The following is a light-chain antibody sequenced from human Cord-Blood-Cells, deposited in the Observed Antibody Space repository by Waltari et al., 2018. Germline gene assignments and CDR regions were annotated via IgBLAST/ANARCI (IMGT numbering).Light chain of an antibody. CDR1: SSDVGGYNY. Sequence: QSALTQPRSVSGSPGQSVTISCTGTSSDVGGYNYVSWYQQHPGKAPKLMIYDVSKRPSGVPDRCSGSKSGNTASLTISGLQAEDEADYYCCSYAGSHTGLFGGGTKLTVL. J-gene: IGLJ2*01. CDR3: CSYAGSHTGL. V-gene: IGLV2-11*01. CDR2: DVS.